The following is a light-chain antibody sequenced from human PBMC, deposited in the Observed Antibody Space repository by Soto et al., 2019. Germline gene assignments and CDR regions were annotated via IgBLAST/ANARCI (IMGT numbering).Light chain of an antibody. CDR1: SSDVGGYNS. V-gene: IGLV2-14*01. CDR3: SSYSPSTTYV. CDR2: DVS. J-gene: IGLJ1*01. Sequence: QPASVSGSPGHSITISCTGTSSDVGGYNSVSWYQQHPGKAPKLMIHDVSNRASGVSSRFSGSKSDNTASLTISVLQAEDEADYYCSSYSPSTTYVFGTGTQVTVL.